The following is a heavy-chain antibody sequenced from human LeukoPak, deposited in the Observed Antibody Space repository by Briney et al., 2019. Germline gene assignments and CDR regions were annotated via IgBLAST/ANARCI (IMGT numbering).Heavy chain of an antibody. Sequence: TGGSLRLSCAASGFTFSNAWMSWVRQAPGKGLEWVGRIKSKTDGGTTDYAAPVKGRFTISRDDSKNTLYLQMNSLKTEDTAVYYCTTDLESIMIFWPLAFDIWGQGTMVTVSS. CDR2: IKSKTDGGTT. D-gene: IGHD3-9*01. CDR3: TTDLESIMIFWPLAFDI. CDR1: GFTFSNAW. V-gene: IGHV3-15*01. J-gene: IGHJ3*02.